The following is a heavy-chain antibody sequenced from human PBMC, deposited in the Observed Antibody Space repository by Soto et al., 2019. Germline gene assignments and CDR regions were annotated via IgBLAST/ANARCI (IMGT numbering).Heavy chain of an antibody. V-gene: IGHV3-21*01. J-gene: IGHJ4*02. CDR3: ERHSMVWGDPNFVY. CDR1: GFNFSRYS. D-gene: IGHD3-10*01. Sequence: EVQMVESGGGLVKPAGSLRLSCAASGFNFSRYSMNCVRQSTGKWLEWVASLRSSRSYMYYADSLKGLFTISRDTAKNSLYLQMNSLSAEDTAVYYGERHSMVWGDPNFVYWVQGALVTVSS. CDR2: LRSSRSYM.